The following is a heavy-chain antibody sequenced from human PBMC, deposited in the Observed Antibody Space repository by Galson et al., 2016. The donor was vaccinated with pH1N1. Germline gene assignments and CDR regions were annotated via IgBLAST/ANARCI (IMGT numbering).Heavy chain of an antibody. V-gene: IGHV5-51*01. D-gene: IGHD3-16*01. Sequence: QSGAEVKKAGESLKISCKASGYSFTTYWIGWVRQVPGKGLEWMGNIYPGDSDTTYSPSFQGQVTFSVEKSITTAFLHWNSLEASATAIYYCAKRGGSLRPVAFDFWGQGTLVSVSS. CDR3: AKRGGSLRPVAFDF. CDR2: IYPGDSDT. CDR1: GYSFTTYW. J-gene: IGHJ3*01.